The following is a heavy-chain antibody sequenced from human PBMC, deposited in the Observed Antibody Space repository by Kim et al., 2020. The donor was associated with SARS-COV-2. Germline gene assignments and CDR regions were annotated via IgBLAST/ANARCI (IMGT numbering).Heavy chain of an antibody. V-gene: IGHV1-18*01. CDR1: GYTFTSYD. J-gene: IGHJ6*02. Sequence: ASVKVSCKASGYTFTSYDIRWVRQAPGQGLEWMGMISAYNGNTNYAQKFQGRVTMTRDTSTSTAYMELRSLRSDDTAVYYCAREGMNRGDDWRDCYYGMDAWGQGTTVTVSS. CDR3: AREGMNRGDDWRDCYYGMDA. CDR2: ISAYNGNT. D-gene: IGHD5-12*01.